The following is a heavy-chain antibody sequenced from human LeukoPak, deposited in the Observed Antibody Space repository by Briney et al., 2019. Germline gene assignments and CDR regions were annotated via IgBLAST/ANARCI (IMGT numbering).Heavy chain of an antibody. J-gene: IGHJ1*01. CDR2: IYSGGST. V-gene: IGHV3-53*01. D-gene: IGHD2-15*01. CDR3: AQQVGYCSSGNCYFTY. Sequence: GGSLRLSCAASGFIVSSNYMSWVRQAPGKGLEWVSVIYSGGSTYYADPVKGRFALSRDNSKNTLYLQMNSLRAEDAAVYYCAQQVGYCSSGNCYFTYWGQGTLVTVSS. CDR1: GFIVSSNY.